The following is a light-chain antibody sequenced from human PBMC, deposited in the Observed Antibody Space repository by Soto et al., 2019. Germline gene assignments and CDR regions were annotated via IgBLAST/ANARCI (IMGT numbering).Light chain of an antibody. CDR3: QQYGSSTIT. CDR2: GAS. J-gene: IGKJ5*01. CDR1: QSVSSGY. Sequence: IVLTQSPGTLPLTPGERATLSCRASQSVSSGYLAWYQQKPGQAPRPLIHGASNRATGIPDRFSGSGSGTDFTLTISRLETEDFAVYDCQQYGSSTITFGQGTRLEIK. V-gene: IGKV3-20*01.